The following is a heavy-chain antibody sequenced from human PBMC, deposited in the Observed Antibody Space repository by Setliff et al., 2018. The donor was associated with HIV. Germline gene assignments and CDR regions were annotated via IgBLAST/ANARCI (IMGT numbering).Heavy chain of an antibody. V-gene: IGHV4-59*01. Sequence: ASETLSLTCTVSGGSISSYYWSWIRQPPGKGLEWIGYIYYSGSTNYNPSLKSRVTMSVDTSKNQFSLKLSSVTAADTAVYYCARGTIFLAYSSGWFDAFDIWGQGTMVTVSS. CDR3: ARGTIFLAYSSGWFDAFDI. CDR2: IYYSGST. D-gene: IGHD6-19*01. CDR1: GGSISSYY. J-gene: IGHJ3*02.